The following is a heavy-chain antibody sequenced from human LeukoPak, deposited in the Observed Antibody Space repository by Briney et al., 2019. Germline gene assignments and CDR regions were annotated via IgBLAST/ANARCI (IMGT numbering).Heavy chain of an antibody. J-gene: IGHJ4*02. Sequence: GGSLRLSCAASGFTFSSYAMSWVRQAPGKGLEWVSAIRGSGGSTYYADSVKGRFTISRDGSKNTVDLQMNSLRAEDTAVYYCAKALVGVSNFDSWGQGTLVTVSS. D-gene: IGHD3-16*01. CDR3: AKALVGVSNFDS. V-gene: IGHV3-23*01. CDR1: GFTFSSYA. CDR2: IRGSGGST.